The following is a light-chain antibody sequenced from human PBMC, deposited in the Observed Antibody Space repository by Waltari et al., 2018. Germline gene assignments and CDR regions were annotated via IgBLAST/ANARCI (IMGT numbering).Light chain of an antibody. CDR1: RREIGSYCI. Sequence: QSALTQPASVSGSPGQSITIPCSGSRREIGSYCIVSSYQQHPGKAPKRMIYEVTKRPSGVSDRFSGSKSGNTAYLTISGLQADDEAHYHCCSYAGSSTFEIFGGGTKVTVL. CDR3: CSYAGSSTFEI. J-gene: IGLJ2*01. V-gene: IGLV2-23*02. CDR2: EVT.